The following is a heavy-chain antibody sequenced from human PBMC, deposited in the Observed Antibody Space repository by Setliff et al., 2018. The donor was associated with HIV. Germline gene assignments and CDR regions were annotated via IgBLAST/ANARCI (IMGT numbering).Heavy chain of an antibody. CDR3: AAGYSYELLSSYYFDY. J-gene: IGHJ4*02. D-gene: IGHD5-18*01. Sequence: SVKVSCKASGDTFNSHAISWVRQAPGKGLEWMGGIIPIFGTPNYAQKFKGRLTITADESTSTVYMELSSLRYEDTAVYYCAAGYSYELLSSYYFDYWGQGTLVTVSS. CDR2: IIPIFGTP. V-gene: IGHV1-69*13. CDR1: GDTFNSHA.